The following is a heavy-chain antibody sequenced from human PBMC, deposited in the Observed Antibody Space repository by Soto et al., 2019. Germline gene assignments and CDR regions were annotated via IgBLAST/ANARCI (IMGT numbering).Heavy chain of an antibody. J-gene: IGHJ6*02. Sequence: PGGSLRLSCAASGFTFSSYGMHWFRQAPGKGLEWVAVISYDGSNKYYADSVKGRFTISRDNSKNTLYLQMNSLRAEDTAVYYCAKPPWDIVATTSYYYGMDVWGQGTTVTVSS. D-gene: IGHD5-12*01. CDR2: ISYDGSNK. CDR1: GFTFSSYG. V-gene: IGHV3-30*18. CDR3: AKPPWDIVATTSYYYGMDV.